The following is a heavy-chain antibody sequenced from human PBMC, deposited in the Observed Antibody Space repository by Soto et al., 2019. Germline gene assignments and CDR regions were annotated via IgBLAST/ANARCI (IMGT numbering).Heavy chain of an antibody. CDR2: ISGSGGST. CDR3: AKGGYCSGGICYSAAFDI. V-gene: IGHV3-23*01. D-gene: IGHD2-15*01. CDR1: GFTFSSYA. J-gene: IGHJ3*02. Sequence: EVQLLESGGGLVQPGGSLRLSCAASGFTFSSYAMSWVRQAPGKGLEWVSAISGSGGSTYYADSVKGRFNISRDNSKNTLYLHMNSLSAEDTAVYYCAKGGYCSGGICYSAAFDIWGQGTMVTVSS.